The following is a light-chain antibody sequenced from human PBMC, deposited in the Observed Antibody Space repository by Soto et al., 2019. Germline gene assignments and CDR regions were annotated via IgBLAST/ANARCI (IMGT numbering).Light chain of an antibody. Sequence: QSVLTQPPSASGSPGQSVTISCTGTSSDVGGYQYVSWYQQYPGKAPKLMIYAVNKRPSGVPDRFPGSGSGNTASLTVSGLQAEDEADYYCSPYAGSNNYVFGTGTKV. V-gene: IGLV2-8*01. CDR1: SSDVGGYQY. CDR2: AVN. J-gene: IGLJ1*01. CDR3: SPYAGSNNYV.